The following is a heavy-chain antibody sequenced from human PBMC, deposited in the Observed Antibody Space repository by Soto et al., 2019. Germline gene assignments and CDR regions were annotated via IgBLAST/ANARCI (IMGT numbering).Heavy chain of an antibody. CDR2: IYYSGST. D-gene: IGHD5-18*01. CDR3: GRRGRGYSYGYYDY. J-gene: IGHJ4*02. CDR1: GGSISSSSYY. Sequence: PSETLSLTCTVSGGSISSSSYYWGWIRQPPGKGLEWIGSIYYSGSTYYNPSLKSRFTISVDTSKNQFSLKLSSVTAADTAVYYCGRRGRGYSYGYYDYWGQGTLVTVSS. V-gene: IGHV4-39*01.